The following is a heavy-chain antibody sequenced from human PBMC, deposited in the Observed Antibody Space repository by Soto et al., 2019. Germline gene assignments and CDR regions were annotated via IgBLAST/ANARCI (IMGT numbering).Heavy chain of an antibody. J-gene: IGHJ5*02. CDR1: GGSFSGYY. V-gene: IGHV4-34*01. D-gene: IGHD3-3*01. CDR2: INHSGST. Sequence: SETLSLTCAVYGGSFSGYYWSWIRQPPGKGLEWIGEINHSGSTNYNPSLKSRVTISVDTSKNQFSLKLSSVTAADTAVYYCARGLTILFRFDPWGQGTLVTVSS. CDR3: ARGLTILFRFDP.